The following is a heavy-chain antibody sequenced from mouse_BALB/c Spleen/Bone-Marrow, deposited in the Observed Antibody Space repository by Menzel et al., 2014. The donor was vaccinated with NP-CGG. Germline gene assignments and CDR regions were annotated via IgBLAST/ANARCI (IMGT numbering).Heavy chain of an antibody. CDR2: ISSGGST. Sequence: EVKLVESGGGLVKPGGSLKLSCAASGFTFSSYAMSWVRQTPEKRPEWVASISSGGSTYYPDSVKGRFTISRDNARNILYLQMSSLRSGDTAMYYCAREEYGQKVYAMDYWGQGTSVTVSS. CDR3: AREEYGQKVYAMDY. CDR1: GFTFSSYA. J-gene: IGHJ4*01. V-gene: IGHV5-6-5*01. D-gene: IGHD2-10*02.